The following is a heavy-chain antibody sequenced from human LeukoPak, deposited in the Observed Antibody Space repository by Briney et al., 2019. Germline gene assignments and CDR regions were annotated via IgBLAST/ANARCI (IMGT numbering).Heavy chain of an antibody. CDR3: SKYNPYDALDY. V-gene: IGHV3-15*01. Sequence: GGSLRLSCAGSGFTFSQGWMSWVRQVPGKGLEWLGLIKDKIDGGTTDYAVTVKGRFTISRDDSKNTLYLQVNSLKTGDTAVYYCSKYNPYDALDYWGQGTLVTVSS. CDR1: GFTFSQGW. D-gene: IGHD1-1*01. CDR2: IKDKIDGGTT. J-gene: IGHJ4*02.